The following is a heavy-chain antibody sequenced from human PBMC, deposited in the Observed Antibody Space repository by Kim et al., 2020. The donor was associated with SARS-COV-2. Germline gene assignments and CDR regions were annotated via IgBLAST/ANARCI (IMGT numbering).Heavy chain of an antibody. V-gene: IGHV4-34*01. D-gene: IGHD1-26*01. Sequence: SETLSLTCAVYGGSFSGYYWSWIRQPPGKGLEWIGEINHSGSTNYNPSLKSRVTISVDTSKNQFSLKLSSVTAADTAVYYCAYRRWELLFDPWGQGTLVTVSS. J-gene: IGHJ5*02. CDR2: INHSGST. CDR1: GGSFSGYY. CDR3: AYRRWELLFDP.